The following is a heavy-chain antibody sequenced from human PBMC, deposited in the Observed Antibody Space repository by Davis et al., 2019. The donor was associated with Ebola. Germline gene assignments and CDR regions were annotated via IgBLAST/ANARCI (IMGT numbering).Heavy chain of an antibody. CDR1: GFTFSSYS. CDR2: ISSSSSTI. J-gene: IGHJ5*02. D-gene: IGHD2-21*01. V-gene: IGHV3-48*02. Sequence: PGGSLRLSCAASGFTFSSYSMNWVRQAPGKGLEWVSYISSSSSTIYYADSVKGRFTISRDNAKNSLYLQMNSLRDEDTAVYCCATLGNVVVIATRDGFDPWGQGTLVTVSS. CDR3: ATLGNVVVIATRDGFDP.